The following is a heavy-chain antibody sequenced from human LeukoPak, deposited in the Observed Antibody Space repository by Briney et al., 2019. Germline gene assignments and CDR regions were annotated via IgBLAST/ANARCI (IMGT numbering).Heavy chain of an antibody. D-gene: IGHD6-19*01. CDR2: ISGYNGNT. J-gene: IGHJ4*02. CDR1: GYIFSTYG. CDR3: ARRRSEEFDFDC. V-gene: IGHV1-18*01. Sequence: GASVKVSCKASGYIFSTYGIGWVRQAPGQGLEWMGCISGYNGNTNYAQKLQGRVTMTTDTSTSTAYMELRSLRSDDTAVYYCARRRSEEFDFDCWGQGTLVTVSS.